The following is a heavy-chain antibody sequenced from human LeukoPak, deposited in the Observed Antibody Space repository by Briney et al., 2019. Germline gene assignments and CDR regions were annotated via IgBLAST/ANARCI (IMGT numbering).Heavy chain of an antibody. Sequence: SETLSLTCTVSGGSISSSSYYWSWIRQPAGKRLEWIGRIHISGSTKYNPSLKSRVTVSIDTSKAQFSLKLSSVTAADTAVYYCARGGVANPNYFDYWGQGTLVTVSS. D-gene: IGHD5-12*01. CDR2: IHISGST. CDR3: ARGGVANPNYFDY. J-gene: IGHJ4*02. CDR1: GGSISSSSYY. V-gene: IGHV4-61*02.